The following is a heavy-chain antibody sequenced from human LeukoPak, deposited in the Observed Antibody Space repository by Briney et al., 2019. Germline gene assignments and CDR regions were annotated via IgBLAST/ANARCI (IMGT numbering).Heavy chain of an antibody. CDR1: GYTFTGYY. CDR2: INPNSGST. Sequence: GASVKVSCKASGYTFTGYYIHWVRQAPGQGLEWMGWINPNSGSTNYAQKFQGRVTMTRDTSISTAYMDLSRLRSDDTAVYYCARDNWNDGDNWFDPWGQGTLVTVSS. V-gene: IGHV1-2*02. J-gene: IGHJ5*02. D-gene: IGHD1-20*01. CDR3: ARDNWNDGDNWFDP.